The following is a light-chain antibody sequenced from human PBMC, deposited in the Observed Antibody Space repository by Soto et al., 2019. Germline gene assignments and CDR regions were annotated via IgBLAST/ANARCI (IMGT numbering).Light chain of an antibody. Sequence: IQMTQSPSTLSASVGDRVTITCRASQTISTWLAWYQQKPGKAPKLLIYDASSLESGVPSRFSGSGSGTEFTLAISGLQPDDFATYCCQQYNSYWTFGQGPNVEIK. J-gene: IGKJ1*01. CDR3: QQYNSYWT. CDR1: QTISTW. V-gene: IGKV1-5*01. CDR2: DAS.